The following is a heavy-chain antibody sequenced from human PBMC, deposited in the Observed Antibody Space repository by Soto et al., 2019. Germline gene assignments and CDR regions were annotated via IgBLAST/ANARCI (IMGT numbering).Heavy chain of an antibody. Sequence: SETLSLTCAVYGGSFSGYYWSWIRQPPGKGLEWIGEINHSGSANYNPSLKSRVTISVDTSKNQFSLKLSSVTAADTAVYYCARGSGSGYDSLDYWGQGTLVTVSS. CDR2: INHSGSA. CDR3: ARGSGSGYDSLDY. D-gene: IGHD5-12*01. CDR1: GGSFSGYY. V-gene: IGHV4-34*01. J-gene: IGHJ4*02.